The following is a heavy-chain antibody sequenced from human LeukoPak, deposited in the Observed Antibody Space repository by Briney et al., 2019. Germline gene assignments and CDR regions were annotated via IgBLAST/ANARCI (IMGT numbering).Heavy chain of an antibody. CDR3: AKDMVRGCLLGY. V-gene: IGHV3-30*18. CDR1: GFTFSSYG. J-gene: IGHJ4*02. CDR2: ISYDGSNK. Sequence: GGSLRLSCAASGFTFSSYGMHWVRQAPGKGLEWVAVISYDGSNKYYADSVKGRFTISRDNSKNTLYLQMNSLRAEDTAVYYCAKDMVRGCLLGYWGQGTLVAVSS. D-gene: IGHD3-10*01.